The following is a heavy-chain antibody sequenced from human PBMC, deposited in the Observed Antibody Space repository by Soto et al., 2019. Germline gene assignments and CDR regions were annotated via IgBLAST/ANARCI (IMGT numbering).Heavy chain of an antibody. CDR2: ISGSGGST. CDR1: GFTFSSYA. J-gene: IGHJ4*02. V-gene: IGHV3-23*01. Sequence: GGSLRLSCAASGFTFSSYAMSWVRQAPGKGLEWVSAISGSGGSTYYADSVKGRFTISRDNSKNMVYLQMGSLRAEDMAVYYCARVFHDNSGYYYDYWGQGALVTVSS. CDR3: ARVFHDNSGYYYDY. D-gene: IGHD3-22*01.